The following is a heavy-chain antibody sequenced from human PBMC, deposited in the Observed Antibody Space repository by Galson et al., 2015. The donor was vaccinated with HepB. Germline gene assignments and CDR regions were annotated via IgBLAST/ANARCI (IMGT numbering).Heavy chain of an antibody. CDR2: INQDGSQK. CDR3: TRDDD. CDR1: GFTFTKYW. Sequence: SLRLSCEASGFTFTKYWMSWVRQAPGKGLEWVANINQDGSQKYCVDSVKGRFTISRDNAKTSLYLQMNSLRVEDTAIYYCTRDDDWGPGTLVTVSS. V-gene: IGHV3-7*01. J-gene: IGHJ4*02.